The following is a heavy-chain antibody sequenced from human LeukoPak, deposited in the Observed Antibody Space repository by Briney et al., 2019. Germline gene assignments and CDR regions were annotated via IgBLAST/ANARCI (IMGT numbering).Heavy chain of an antibody. J-gene: IGHJ6*02. CDR3: TTDPRGSDSVYYFYYGMDV. Sequence: PGGSLRLSCAASGFTFSNAWMSWVRQAPGKGLEWVGRIKSKTDGGTTDYAAPVKGRFTISRDDSQNTLYLQINSLKTEDTAVYYCTTDPRGSDSVYYFYYGMDVWGQGTTVTVSS. CDR2: IKSKTDGGTT. D-gene: IGHD3-16*01. CDR1: GFTFSNAW. V-gene: IGHV3-15*01.